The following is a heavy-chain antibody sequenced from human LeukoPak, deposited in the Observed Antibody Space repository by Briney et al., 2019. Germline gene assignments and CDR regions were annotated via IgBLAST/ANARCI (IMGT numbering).Heavy chain of an antibody. V-gene: IGHV3-21*04. J-gene: IGHJ4*02. Sequence: PGGSLRLSCAASGFTFSSYWMNWVRQAPGKGLEWVSSISSSSSYRYYADSVKGRFTISRDNAKDSLYLQMNSLRAEDTAVYYCARGDWNDRGYFDYWGQGTLVTVSS. D-gene: IGHD1-1*01. CDR2: ISSSSSYR. CDR1: GFTFSSYW. CDR3: ARGDWNDRGYFDY.